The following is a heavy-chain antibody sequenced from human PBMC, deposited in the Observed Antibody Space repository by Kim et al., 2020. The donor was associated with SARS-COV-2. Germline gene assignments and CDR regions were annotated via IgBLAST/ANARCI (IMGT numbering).Heavy chain of an antibody. V-gene: IGHV5-51*01. CDR2: IHPGDSDT. Sequence: GESLKISCKGSGYNFPSYWIGWVRQMPGKGLEWMGIIHPGDSDTRYRPSFQGQVTISVDKSISTAYLQWSSLKASDTAMYYCASHTDNRNSDYSGQGTLVTVSS. J-gene: IGHJ4*02. D-gene: IGHD1-1*01. CDR3: ASHTDNRNSDY. CDR1: GYNFPSYW.